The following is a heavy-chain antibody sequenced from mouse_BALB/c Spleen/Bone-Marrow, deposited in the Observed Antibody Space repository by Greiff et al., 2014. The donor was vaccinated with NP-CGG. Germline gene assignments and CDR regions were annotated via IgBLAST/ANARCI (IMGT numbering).Heavy chain of an antibody. J-gene: IGHJ4*01. CDR3: ARKVWYYAMDY. CDR2: INPYNDGT. V-gene: IGHV1-14*01. D-gene: IGHD2-10*02. CDR1: GYTFTSYV. Sequence: VQLQQSGPELVKPGASVKMSCKASGYTFTSYVMHWVKQKPGQGLEWIGYINPYNDGTKYNEKFKGKATLTSDKSSSTAYMELGSLTSEDFAVYYCARKVWYYAMDYWGQGTSVTVSS.